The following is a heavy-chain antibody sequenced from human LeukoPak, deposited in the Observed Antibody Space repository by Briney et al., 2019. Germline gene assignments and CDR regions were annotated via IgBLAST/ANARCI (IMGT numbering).Heavy chain of an antibody. Sequence: TLRLSCAVSRLSFYDFTMEWVPPAPGKGRESGLGSSPKRGSTGYADSVKGRFTISRHDAKNSLYLQRNGLRAEDTALYYCAKDIGYSYGRAFDYWGQGTLVSVSS. CDR2: SSPKRGST. V-gene: IGHV3-9*01. J-gene: IGHJ4*02. CDR3: AKDIGYSYGRAFDY. CDR1: RLSFYDFT. D-gene: IGHD5-18*01.